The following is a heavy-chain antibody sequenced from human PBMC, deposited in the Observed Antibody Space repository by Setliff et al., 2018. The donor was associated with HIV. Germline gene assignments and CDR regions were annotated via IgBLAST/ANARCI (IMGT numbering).Heavy chain of an antibody. CDR1: GGSISSHY. D-gene: IGHD6-6*01. CDR2: IYYSGST. V-gene: IGHV4-59*11. Sequence: KPSETLSLTCTVSGGSISSHYWGWIRQPPGKGLEWIGYIYYSGSTNYNPSLKSRVTISVDTSKKQFSLKLSSVTAADTAVYYCARGRHYSSSAPFAIDFWGQGMLVTVSS. CDR3: ARGRHYSSSAPFAIDF. J-gene: IGHJ4*02.